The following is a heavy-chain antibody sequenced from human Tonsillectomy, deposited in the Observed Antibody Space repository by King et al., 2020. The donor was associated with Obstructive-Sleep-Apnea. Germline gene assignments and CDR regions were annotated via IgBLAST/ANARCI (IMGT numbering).Heavy chain of an antibody. CDR3: AGGEMDYYVRSGYYYGGDLDY. V-gene: IGHV3-30*04. J-gene: IGHJ4*02. CDR1: GFTFSSYA. CDR2: ISYDGSDK. Sequence: VQLVESGGGVVQPGRSLRLSCAASGFTFSSYAMHWVRQAPGKGLEWVAVISYDGSDKYYADSVKGRFTISRDDSRNTLYLQMNSLRAEDTAVYYCAGGEMDYYVRSGYYYGGDLDYWGQGTLVTVSS. D-gene: IGHD3-22*01.